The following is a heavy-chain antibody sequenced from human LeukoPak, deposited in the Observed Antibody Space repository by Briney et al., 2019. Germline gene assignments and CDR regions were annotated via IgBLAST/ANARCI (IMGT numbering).Heavy chain of an antibody. J-gene: IGHJ4*02. CDR1: GFTFSNYA. D-gene: IGHD6-6*01. CDR2: IKQDGSEK. CDR3: ARLTQLARGRY. Sequence: GGSLRLSCAASGFTFSNYAMGWVRQAPGKGLEWVANIKQDGSEKYYVDSVKGRFTVSRDNAENSLYLQMSSLRAEDTAVYYCARLTQLARGRYWGQGTLVTVSS. V-gene: IGHV3-7*03.